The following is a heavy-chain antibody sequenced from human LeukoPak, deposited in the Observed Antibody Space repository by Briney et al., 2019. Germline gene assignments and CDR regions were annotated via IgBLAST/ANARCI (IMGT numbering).Heavy chain of an antibody. D-gene: IGHD2-15*01. CDR1: GFTFSSYA. CDR2: ISGSGGST. J-gene: IGHJ4*02. Sequence: GGSLRLSCAASGFTFSSYAMSWVRQAPGKGLEWVSAISGSGGSTYYADSVKGRFTISRDNSKNTLYLRMNSLRAEDTAVYYCAKAVDILKGPGGFDYWGQGTLVTVSS. CDR3: AKAVDILKGPGGFDY. V-gene: IGHV3-23*01.